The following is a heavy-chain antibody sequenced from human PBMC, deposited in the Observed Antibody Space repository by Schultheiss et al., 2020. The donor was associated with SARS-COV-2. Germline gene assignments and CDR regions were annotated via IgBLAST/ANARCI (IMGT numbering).Heavy chain of an antibody. D-gene: IGHD6-19*01. V-gene: IGHV3-9*01. CDR3: ARDKWAVAGTWYYYYGMDV. CDR1: GFTFDDYA. CDR2: ISWNSGSI. Sequence: GGSLRLSCAASGFTFDDYAMHWVRQAPGKGLEWVSGISWNSGSIGYADSVKGRFTISRDNAKNSLYLQMNSLRAEDTAVYYCARDKWAVAGTWYYYYGMDVWGQGTTVTVSS. J-gene: IGHJ6*02.